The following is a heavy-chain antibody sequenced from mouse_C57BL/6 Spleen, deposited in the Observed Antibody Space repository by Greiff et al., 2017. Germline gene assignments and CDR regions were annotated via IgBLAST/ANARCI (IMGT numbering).Heavy chain of an antibody. J-gene: IGHJ2*01. V-gene: IGHV14-4*01. CDR3: TAMVTTRGTDY. D-gene: IGHD2-2*01. CDR1: GFNIKDDY. CDR2: IDPENGDT. Sequence: EVQLKQSGAELVRPGASVKLSCTASGFNIKDDYMHWVKQRPEQGLEWIGWIDPENGDTEYASKFQGKATITADTSSNTAYLQLSSLTSEDTAVYYCTAMVTTRGTDYWGQGTTLTVSS.